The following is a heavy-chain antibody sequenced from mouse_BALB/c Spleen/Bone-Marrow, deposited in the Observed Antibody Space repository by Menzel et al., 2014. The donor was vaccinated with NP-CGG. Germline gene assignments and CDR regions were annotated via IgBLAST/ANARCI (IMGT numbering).Heavy chain of an antibody. V-gene: IGHV14-3*02. D-gene: IGHD1-1*01. CDR2: IDPANGNT. CDR3: ASCYYGSSLFAY. CDR1: GFNIKDTY. Sequence: EVKLVESGAELVKPGASVKLSRTASGFNIKDTYMHWVKQRPEQGLEWIGRIDPANGNTKYDPKFQGKATITADTSSNTAYLQLSSLTSEDTAVYYCASCYYGSSLFAYWGQGTLVTVSA. J-gene: IGHJ3*01.